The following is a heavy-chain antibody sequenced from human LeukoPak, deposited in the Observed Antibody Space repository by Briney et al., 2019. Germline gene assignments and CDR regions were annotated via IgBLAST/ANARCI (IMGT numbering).Heavy chain of an antibody. CDR2: IYTSGST. D-gene: IGHD3-9*01. J-gene: IGHJ5*02. Sequence: PGGSLRLSCSASGFSFSSYEMNWVRQAPGKGLEWIGRIYTSGSTNYNPSLKSRVTMSVDTSKNQFSLKLNSVTAADTAVYYCARDYDVLTAYPPTQLFDPWGQGTLVTVSS. V-gene: IGHV4-4*07. CDR3: ARDYDVLTAYPPTQLFDP. CDR1: GFSFSSYE.